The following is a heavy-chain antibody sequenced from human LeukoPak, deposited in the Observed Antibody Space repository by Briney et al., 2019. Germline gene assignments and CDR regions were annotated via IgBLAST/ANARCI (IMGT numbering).Heavy chain of an antibody. V-gene: IGHV3-7*01. J-gene: IGHJ4*02. Sequence: PGGSLRLSCAASGFTFSSYWMSWVRQAPGKGLEWVANIKQDGSEKYYVDSVKGRFSISRDNAKNSLYLQMNSLRAEDTAVYYCARDTWQQWLGGFDYWGQGTLVTVSS. D-gene: IGHD6-19*01. CDR1: GFTFSSYW. CDR2: IKQDGSEK. CDR3: ARDTWQQWLGGFDY.